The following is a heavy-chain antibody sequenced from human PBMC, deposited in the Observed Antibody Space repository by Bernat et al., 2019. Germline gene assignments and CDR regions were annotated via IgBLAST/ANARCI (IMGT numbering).Heavy chain of an antibody. Sequence: QVQLVQSGAEVKKPGSSVKVSCKASGGTFSSYAISWVRQAPGQGLEWMGGSIPILGTANYAQKFQGRVTISADESTSTAYMELSSLRSEDTAVYYCARAKPGVGWFDPWGQGTLVTVSS. D-gene: IGHD3-10*01. J-gene: IGHJ5*02. V-gene: IGHV1-69*01. CDR3: ARAKPGVGWFDP. CDR1: GGTFSSYA. CDR2: SIPILGTA.